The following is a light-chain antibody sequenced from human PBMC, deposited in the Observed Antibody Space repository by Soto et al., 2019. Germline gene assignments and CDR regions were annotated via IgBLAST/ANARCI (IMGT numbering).Light chain of an antibody. CDR1: KRVSSW. V-gene: IGKV1-5*02. CDR3: QQYHTLYT. J-gene: IGKJ2*01. Sequence: DIQMTQSPSPLSQSLGDRVTILCRAGKRVSSWLAWYQQKPGKAPQLLIYDASSLESGVPSRFSGSGSGTEFTLTISSLQPDDFATYYCQQYHTLYTFGQGTKLEIK. CDR2: DAS.